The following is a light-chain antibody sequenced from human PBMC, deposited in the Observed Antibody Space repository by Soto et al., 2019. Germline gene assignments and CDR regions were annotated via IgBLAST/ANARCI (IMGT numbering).Light chain of an antibody. CDR1: SSDVGSYNH. CDR3: CSSAGSSTPYV. CDR2: EGS. V-gene: IGLV2-23*01. Sequence: QSVLTQPASVSGSPGQSITISCTGTSSDVGSYNHVSWYQQHPGKAPKLMIYEGSKRPSGVSNRFSGSKSGNTASLTISGLQAEDEADYYCCSSAGSSTPYVFGTGTKVTVL. J-gene: IGLJ1*01.